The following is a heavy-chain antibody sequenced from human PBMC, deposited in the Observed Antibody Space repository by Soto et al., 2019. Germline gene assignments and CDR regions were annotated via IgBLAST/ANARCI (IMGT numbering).Heavy chain of an antibody. CDR3: ARAGLLYDSSGYLSQQFDY. J-gene: IGHJ4*02. D-gene: IGHD3-22*01. V-gene: IGHV4-59*01. CDR1: GGSISSYY. Sequence: SETLSLTCTVSGGSISSYYWSWIRQPPGKGLEWIGYIYYSGSTNYNPSLKSRVTISVDTSKNQFSLKLSSVTAADTAVYYCARAGLLYDSSGYLSQQFDYWGQGTLVTVSS. CDR2: IYYSGST.